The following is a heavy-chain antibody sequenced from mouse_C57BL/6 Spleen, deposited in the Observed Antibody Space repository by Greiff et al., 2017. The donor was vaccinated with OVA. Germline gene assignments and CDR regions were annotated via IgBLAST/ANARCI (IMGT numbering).Heavy chain of an antibody. Sequence: EVKLVESGGDLVKPGGSLKLSCAASGFTFSSYGMSWVRQTPDKRLEWVATISSGGSYTYYPDSVKGRFTISRDNAKNTLYLQMSSLKSEDTAMYDCARQMSGYFDVWGTGTTVTVSS. CDR3: ARQMSGYFDV. J-gene: IGHJ1*03. V-gene: IGHV5-6*01. CDR1: GFTFSSYG. CDR2: ISSGGSYT.